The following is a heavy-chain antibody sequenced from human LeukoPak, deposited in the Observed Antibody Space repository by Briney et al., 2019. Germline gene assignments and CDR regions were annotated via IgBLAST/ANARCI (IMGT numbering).Heavy chain of an antibody. J-gene: IGHJ5*02. CDR3: AGASYYYGSGGHWFDP. Sequence: PSETLSLTCTVSGGSISSYYWNWIRQPAGKGLEWIGRIYTSGSTNYNPSLKSRVTMSVDTSKNQFSLKLSSVTAADTAVYYCAGASYYYGSGGHWFDPWGQGTLVTVSS. V-gene: IGHV4-4*07. CDR1: GGSISSYY. D-gene: IGHD3-10*01. CDR2: IYTSGST.